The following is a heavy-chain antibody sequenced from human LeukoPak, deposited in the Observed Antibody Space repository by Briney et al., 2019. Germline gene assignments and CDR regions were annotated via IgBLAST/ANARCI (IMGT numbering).Heavy chain of an antibody. V-gene: IGHV3-30-3*01. D-gene: IGHD3-10*01. Sequence: GGSLRLSCAASGFTFSSYAMHWVRQAPGKGLEWVAVISYDGSNKYYADSVKGRFTISRDNAKNSLYLQMNSLRAEDTAIYYCAKTYYYSSGNFWGQGTLVTVSS. CDR2: ISYDGSNK. CDR3: AKTYYYSSGNF. J-gene: IGHJ4*02. CDR1: GFTFSSYA.